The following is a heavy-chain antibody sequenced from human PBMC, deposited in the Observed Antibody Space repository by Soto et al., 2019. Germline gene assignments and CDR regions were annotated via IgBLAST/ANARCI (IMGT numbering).Heavy chain of an antibody. CDR1: GESLSSYG. CDR2: ISSSSSPI. CDR3: ARDSMTGLNWFDP. V-gene: IGHV3-48*01. D-gene: IGHD3-9*01. Sequence: PGWSLRLAGAACGESLSSYGMTGVRQAPGKGLEWVSYISSSSSPIYYADSVQGRFTISRDNAKNSLYLQMNSLRAEDTAVYYCARDSMTGLNWFDPWGQGTLVTVSS. J-gene: IGHJ5*02.